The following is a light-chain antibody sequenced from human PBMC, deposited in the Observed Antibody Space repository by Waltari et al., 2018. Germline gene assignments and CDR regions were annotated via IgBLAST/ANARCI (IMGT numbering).Light chain of an antibody. J-gene: IGLJ2*01. Sequence: QSALTQPRSVSGSPGHSVTIPRTGTSSDVVGYNHVSLSQQHPGKAPKLMIYDVSKRPSGVPDRFSGSKSGNTASLTISGLQAEDEADYYCCSYAGSYTYVVFGGGTKLTVL. CDR3: CSYAGSYTYVV. CDR1: SSDVVGYNH. CDR2: DVS. V-gene: IGLV2-11*01.